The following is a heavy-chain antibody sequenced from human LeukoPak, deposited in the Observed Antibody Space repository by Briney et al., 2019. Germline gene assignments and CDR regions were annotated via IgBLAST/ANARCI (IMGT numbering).Heavy chain of an antibody. CDR2: IKQGGSEK. Sequence: GGSLRLSCAASGFTFSSYWMSWVRQAPGKGLEWVANIKQGGSEKYYVDSVKGRFTISRDNAKNSLYLQMNSLRAEDTAVYYCARDVSVLRFLEWLLTAFDYWGQGTLVTVSS. CDR3: ARDVSVLRFLEWLLTAFDY. J-gene: IGHJ4*02. V-gene: IGHV3-7*01. D-gene: IGHD3-3*01. CDR1: GFTFSSYW.